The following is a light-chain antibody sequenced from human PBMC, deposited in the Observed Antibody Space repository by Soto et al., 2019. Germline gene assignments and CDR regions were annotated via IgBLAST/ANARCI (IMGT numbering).Light chain of an antibody. J-gene: IGKJ1*01. CDR1: QSVLYSADGNNY. CDR3: HQYYSTPWA. CDR2: WAS. Sequence: DIVMSQSPDSLAVSLGERATINCKSSQSVLYSADGNNYLAWYQQKSGQPPKLLIYWASNRESGVPDRFSGSGSETDFTLTISSLQAEDVAVYYCHQYYSTPWAFGQGTKVEIK. V-gene: IGKV4-1*01.